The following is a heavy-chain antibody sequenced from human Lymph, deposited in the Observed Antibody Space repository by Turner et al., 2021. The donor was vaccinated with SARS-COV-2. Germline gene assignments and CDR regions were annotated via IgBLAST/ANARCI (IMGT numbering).Heavy chain of an antibody. CDR3: ARDNPHDAFDI. V-gene: IGHV3-53*02. CDR2: IYSGGST. J-gene: IGHJ3*02. CDR1: GFNVSSNY. Sequence: EVQLVETGGGLIQPGGSLRLSCAASGFNVSSNYMIWVRQAPGKGLEWVSVIYSGGSTFYADSVRGRFTISRDNSKNTLYLQMNSLRAEDTAVYYCARDNPHDAFDIWGQGTMVTVSS.